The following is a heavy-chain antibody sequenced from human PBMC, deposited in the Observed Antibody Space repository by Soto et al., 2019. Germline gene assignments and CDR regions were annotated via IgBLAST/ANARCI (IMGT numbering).Heavy chain of an antibody. CDR2: ISSGGGTT. CDR3: VRGYSYV. Sequence: EVHLLESGGGFLQPGGSLRLSCAASGFSFSIFAMNWVRQAPGKGLEWVSTISSGGGTTLYADSVKGRFTISRDNPKNTVSLQMNSLRAEDTAVYYCVRGYSYVWGQGTLVTVSS. V-gene: IGHV3-23*01. D-gene: IGHD5-18*01. J-gene: IGHJ4*02. CDR1: GFSFSIFA.